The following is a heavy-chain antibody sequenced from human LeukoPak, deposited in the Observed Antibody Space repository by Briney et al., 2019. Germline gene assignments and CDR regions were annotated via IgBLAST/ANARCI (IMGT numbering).Heavy chain of an antibody. V-gene: IGHV1-46*01. CDR1: GYTFTSYY. CDR3: ARREGVEQWPRSGLTD. Sequence: ASVKVSCKASGYTFTSYYMHWVRQAPGQGLEWMGIINPSGGSTSYAQKFQGRVTMTRDMSTSTVYMELSSLRSEDTAVYYCARREGVEQWPRSGLTDWGQGTLVTVSS. CDR2: INPSGGST. J-gene: IGHJ4*02. D-gene: IGHD6-19*01.